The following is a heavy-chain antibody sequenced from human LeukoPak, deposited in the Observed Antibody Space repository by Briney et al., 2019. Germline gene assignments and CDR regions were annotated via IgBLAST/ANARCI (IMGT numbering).Heavy chain of an antibody. Sequence: SETLSLTCTVSGGSISSYYWSWIRQPPGKGLEWIGYIYYSGSTNYNPSLKSRVTISVDTSKNQFSLKLSSATAADTAVYYCARGPYDFWSGPPYYYYGMDVWGQGTTVTVSS. V-gene: IGHV4-59*01. J-gene: IGHJ6*02. CDR1: GGSISSYY. D-gene: IGHD3-3*01. CDR3: ARGPYDFWSGPPYYYYGMDV. CDR2: IYYSGST.